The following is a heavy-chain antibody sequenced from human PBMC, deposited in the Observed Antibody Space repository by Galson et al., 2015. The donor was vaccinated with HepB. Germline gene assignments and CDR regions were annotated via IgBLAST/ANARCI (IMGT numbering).Heavy chain of an antibody. V-gene: IGHV1-69-2*01. CDR1: GYTFTDYY. J-gene: IGHJ4*02. CDR2: VDPEDGET. D-gene: IGHD3-10*01. CDR3: ATASMVQGVYSQPHY. Sequence: VKVSCKVSGYTFTDYYMHWVQQAPGKGLEWMGLVDPEDGETIYAEKFQGRVTITADTSTDTAYMELSSLRSEDTAVYYCATASMVQGVYSQPHYWGQGTLVTVSS.